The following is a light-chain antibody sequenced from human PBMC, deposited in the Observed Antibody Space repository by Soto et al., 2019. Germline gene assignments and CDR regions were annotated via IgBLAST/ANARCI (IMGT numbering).Light chain of an antibody. CDR3: QQYDSSPWT. CDR1: QSVSSSY. V-gene: IGKV3-20*01. CDR2: RTS. Sequence: EIVLTQSPGTLSLSPGERATLSCRASQSVSSSYLAWYQQKPGQAPRLLIYRTSNRATGIPDRFSGSGSGTDFTLTISRRQPEDFAGYWCQQYDSSPWTFGQGTKVEIK. J-gene: IGKJ1*01.